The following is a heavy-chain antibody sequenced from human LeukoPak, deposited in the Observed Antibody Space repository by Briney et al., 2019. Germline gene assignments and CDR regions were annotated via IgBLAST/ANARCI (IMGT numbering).Heavy chain of an antibody. CDR3: AKDRAYDRQYYFDY. CDR2: ISGSGGST. V-gene: IGHV3-23*01. D-gene: IGHD3-22*01. CDR1: GFTFSSYA. J-gene: IGHJ4*02. Sequence: PGGSLRLSCAASGFTFSSYAINWVRQAPGKGLEWVSGISGSGGSTYYADSVKGRFTISRDNSKNTLYLQMNSLRAEDTAVYYCAKDRAYDRQYYFDYWGQGTLVTVSS.